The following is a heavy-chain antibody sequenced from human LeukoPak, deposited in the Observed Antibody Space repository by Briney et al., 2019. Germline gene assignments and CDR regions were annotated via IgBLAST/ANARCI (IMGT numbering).Heavy chain of an antibody. CDR1: GYTFTIYA. J-gene: IGHJ1*01. D-gene: IGHD6-13*01. Sequence: ASVKVSCKASGYTFTIYAMNWVRQAPGQGLEWMGWINTNTGNPTYAQGFTGRFVFSLDTSVSTAYLQISSLKAEDTAVYYYARDWGSIAAAQGPCCFQHWGQGTLVTVSS. CDR3: ARDWGSIAAAQGPCCFQH. CDR2: INTNTGNP. V-gene: IGHV7-4-1*02.